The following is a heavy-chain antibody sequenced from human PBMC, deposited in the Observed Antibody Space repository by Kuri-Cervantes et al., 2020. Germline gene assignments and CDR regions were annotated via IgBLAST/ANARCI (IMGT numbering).Heavy chain of an antibody. CDR1: GGSITSISHY. J-gene: IGHJ4*02. V-gene: IGHV4-39*02. D-gene: IGHD5-18*01. CDR2: IHYIGST. Sequence: SETLSLTCSVSGGSITSISHYWGWIRQPPGKGLEWIGSIHYIGSTYHNPSLKSRVTMSVDTSKNHFSLKLSSVTAADTAVYYCARRDTAMVPFDYWGQGTLVTVSS. CDR3: ARRDTAMVPFDY.